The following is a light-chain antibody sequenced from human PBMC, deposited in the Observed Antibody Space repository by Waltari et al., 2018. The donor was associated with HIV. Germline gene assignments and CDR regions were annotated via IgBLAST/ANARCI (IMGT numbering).Light chain of an antibody. V-gene: IGLV1-44*01. CDR3: AAWDESRATYV. J-gene: IGLJ1*01. CDR2: SNN. Sequence: QSVLTQTPSTSGTPGQRVPLSCSGSESDIGAYSVNWYQKFPGTAPKLLIYSNNQRPSGVPDRFAGSRSGTSASLAISGLQSGDEADYFCAAWDESRATYVFGTGTRVTVL. CDR1: ESDIGAYS.